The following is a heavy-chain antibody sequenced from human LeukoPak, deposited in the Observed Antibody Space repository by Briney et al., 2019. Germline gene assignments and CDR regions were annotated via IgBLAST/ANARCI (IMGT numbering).Heavy chain of an antibody. V-gene: IGHV3-7*01. CDR3: AKGGHYNFDY. J-gene: IGHJ4*02. CDR2: IKEDGSDK. Sequence: GGSLRLSCAASGFTFSTYWMKWVRQAPGKGLEWVASIKEDGSDKYYVDSVKGRFSISRDNAKNSLYLQKNSLRTEDTAVYYCAKGGHYNFDYWGQGTLVTVSS. CDR1: GFTFSTYW. D-gene: IGHD4-11*01.